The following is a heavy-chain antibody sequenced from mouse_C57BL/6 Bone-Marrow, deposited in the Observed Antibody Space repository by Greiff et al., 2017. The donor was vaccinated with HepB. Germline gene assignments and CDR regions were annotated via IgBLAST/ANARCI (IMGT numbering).Heavy chain of an antibody. J-gene: IGHJ1*03. V-gene: IGHV1-59*01. D-gene: IGHD1-1*01. CDR1: GYTFTSYW. CDR3: ATHYYGSSYLYWYFDV. CDR2: IDPSDSYT. Sequence: QVQLQQSGAELVRPGTSVKLSCKASGYTFTSYWMHWVKQRPGQGLEWIGVIDPSDSYTNYNQKFKGKATLTVDTSSSTAYLQLSSLTSEDSAVYYCATHYYGSSYLYWYFDVWGTGTTVTVSS.